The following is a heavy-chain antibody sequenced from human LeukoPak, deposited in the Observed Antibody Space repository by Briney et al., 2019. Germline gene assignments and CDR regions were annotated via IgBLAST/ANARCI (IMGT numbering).Heavy chain of an antibody. J-gene: IGHJ4*02. V-gene: IGHV3-7*04. Sequence: GGSLRLSCAASGFTFSSYWMSWVRQAPGKGLEWVANIKQDGSEKYYVDSVKGRFTISRDNAKNSLYLQMNSLRAEDTAVYYCARGSDILTGYLFRFDYWGQGTLVTVSS. CDR2: IKQDGSEK. CDR3: ARGSDILTGYLFRFDY. D-gene: IGHD3-9*01. CDR1: GFTFSSYW.